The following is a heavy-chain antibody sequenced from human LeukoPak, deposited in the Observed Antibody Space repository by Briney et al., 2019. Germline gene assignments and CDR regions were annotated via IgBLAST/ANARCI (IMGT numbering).Heavy chain of an antibody. J-gene: IGHJ4*02. CDR3: AKGDWNHFDY. V-gene: IGHV3-9*03. CDR2: ISCNSGSI. Sequence: QPGRSLRLSCAASGFTFDDYAMHWVRQAPGKGLEWVSGISCNSGSIGYADSVKGRFTISRDNAKNSLYLQMNSLRAEDMALYYCAKGDWNHFDYWGQGTLVTVSS. D-gene: IGHD1-1*01. CDR1: GFTFDDYA.